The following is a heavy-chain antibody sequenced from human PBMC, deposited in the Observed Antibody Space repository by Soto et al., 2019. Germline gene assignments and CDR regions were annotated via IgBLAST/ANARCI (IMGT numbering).Heavy chain of an antibody. Sequence: LSLTCAVSGYSISSGYYWGWIRQPPGKGLEWIGSIYHSGSTYYNPSLKSRVTISVDTSKNQFSLKLSSVTAADTAVYYCARGDPGSLRNWFDPWGQGTMVTVSS. CDR2: IYHSGST. CDR1: GYSISSGYY. V-gene: IGHV4-38-2*01. D-gene: IGHD3-10*01. CDR3: ARGDPGSLRNWFDP. J-gene: IGHJ5*02.